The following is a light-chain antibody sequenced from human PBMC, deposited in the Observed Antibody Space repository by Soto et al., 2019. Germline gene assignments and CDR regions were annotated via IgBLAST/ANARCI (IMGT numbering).Light chain of an antibody. V-gene: IGKV3-11*01. CDR3: QQRASWPLT. CDR2: DAS. Sequence: EIVLTQSPATLSLSPGERATLSCRASQSISGYLAWYQHRPGRAPRLLIYDASNRATGIPDRFSVRGSGTDFTLTISSLEPEDFAVYYCQQRASWPLTFGGGTALE. J-gene: IGKJ4*01. CDR1: QSISGY.